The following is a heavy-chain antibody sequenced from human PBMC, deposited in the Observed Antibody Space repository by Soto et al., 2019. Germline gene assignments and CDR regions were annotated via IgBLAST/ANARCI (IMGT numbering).Heavy chain of an antibody. CDR3: WEEGCCGGSSYPLCY. V-gene: IGHV3-23*01. CDR1: GFTFSSYS. CDR2: ISRSGGST. Sequence: GGSLRLSCAASGFTFSSYSMSWFRQAPGKGLEWVSAISRSGGSTYYADSVKGRFTICRDNYKNTLYLQMNSLRAEDTAVYYCWEEGCCGGSSYPLCYWGQGTLVTVSS. J-gene: IGHJ4*02. D-gene: IGHD2-15*01.